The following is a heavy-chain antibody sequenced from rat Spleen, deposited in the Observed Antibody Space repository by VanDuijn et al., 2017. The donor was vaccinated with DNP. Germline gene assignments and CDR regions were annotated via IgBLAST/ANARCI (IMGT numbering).Heavy chain of an antibody. CDR3: IRWNSGHFDY. CDR2: SVYEGLRA. D-gene: IGHD4-3*01. Sequence: EVQLVESGGGLVQPGRSLKLSCAASGFTFSDYNLAWVRQTPKKGLEWVATSVYEGLRAFYRDSVKGRFTISRDNAKSTLYLQMNSLRSEDMATYYCIRWNSGHFDYWGQGVMVTVSS. J-gene: IGHJ2*01. CDR1: GFTFSDYN. V-gene: IGHV5S10*01.